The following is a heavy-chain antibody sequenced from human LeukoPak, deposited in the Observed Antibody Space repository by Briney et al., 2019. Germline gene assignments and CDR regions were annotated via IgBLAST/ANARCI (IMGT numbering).Heavy chain of an antibody. V-gene: IGHV1-2*02. CDR2: LNPNSGGT. CDR1: GYTFTGYY. Sequence: ASVKVSCKASGYTFTGYYMHWVRQAPGQGLEWMGWLNPNSGGTNYAQKFQGRVTMTRDTSISTAYMELSRLRSDDTAVYYCARVIAAAGTFCFDYWGQGTLVTVSS. CDR3: ARVIAAAGTFCFDY. J-gene: IGHJ4*02. D-gene: IGHD6-13*01.